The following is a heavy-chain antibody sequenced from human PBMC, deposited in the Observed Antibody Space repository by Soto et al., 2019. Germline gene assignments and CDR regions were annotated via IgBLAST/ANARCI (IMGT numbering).Heavy chain of an antibody. Sequence: ASVKVSCKASGYTFTSYAMHWVRQAPGQRLEWMGWINAGNGNTKYSQKFQGRVTITRDTSASTAYMELSSLRSEDTAVYYCARKGGGYSYGWIDYWGQGTLVTVSS. J-gene: IGHJ4*02. CDR3: ARKGGGYSYGWIDY. CDR1: GYTFTSYA. D-gene: IGHD5-18*01. CDR2: INAGNGNT. V-gene: IGHV1-3*01.